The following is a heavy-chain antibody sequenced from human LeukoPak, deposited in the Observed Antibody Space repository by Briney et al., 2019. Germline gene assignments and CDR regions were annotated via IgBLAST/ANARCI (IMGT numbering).Heavy chain of an antibody. CDR1: GFSFSSYN. Sequence: GGSLRLSCAASGFSFSSYNMNWVRQAPGKGLEWVAYITYSSSFSYYIDSVKGRFIISRDNAKNSLYLEMNNLGVEDTAVYYCAGPSGYYALDVFDVWGQGTLVAVSS. J-gene: IGHJ3*01. D-gene: IGHD5-12*01. CDR2: ITYSSSFS. CDR3: AGPSGYYALDVFDV. V-gene: IGHV3-21*06.